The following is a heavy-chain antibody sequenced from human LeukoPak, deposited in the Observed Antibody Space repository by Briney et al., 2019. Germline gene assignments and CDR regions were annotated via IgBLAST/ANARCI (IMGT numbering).Heavy chain of an antibody. D-gene: IGHD5-12*01. Sequence: SQTLSLTCTVSGGSISSSSYYWGWIRQPPGKGLEWIGSIYYSGSTYYNPSLKSRVTISVDTSKNQFSLKLSSVTAADTAVYYCARRNSGWHDAFDIWGQGTMVTVSS. CDR3: ARRNSGWHDAFDI. J-gene: IGHJ3*02. V-gene: IGHV4-39*01. CDR2: IYYSGST. CDR1: GGSISSSSYY.